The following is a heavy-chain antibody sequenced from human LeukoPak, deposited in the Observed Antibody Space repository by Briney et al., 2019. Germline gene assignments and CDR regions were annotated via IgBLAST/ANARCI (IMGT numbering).Heavy chain of an antibody. Sequence: SETLSLTCIVSGGSISSYYWSWIRQPPGKGLEWIGYIYSSGSTNSNPSLKSRVTISVDTSKNQFSLKLSSVTAADTAVYYCARHLRAGSPLFDYWGQGALVTVSS. V-gene: IGHV4-4*09. D-gene: IGHD1-26*01. CDR2: IYSSGST. CDR1: GGSISSYY. J-gene: IGHJ4*02. CDR3: ARHLRAGSPLFDY.